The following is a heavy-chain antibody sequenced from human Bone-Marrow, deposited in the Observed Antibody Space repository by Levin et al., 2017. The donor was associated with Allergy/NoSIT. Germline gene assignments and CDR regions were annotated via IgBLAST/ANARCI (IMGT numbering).Heavy chain of an antibody. D-gene: IGHD6-13*01. Sequence: PGGSLRLSCAASGFTFSQYTMGWVRQAPGKGLQWVSDINNSGSTTYYADSVKGRFTISRDNSENTLFLQMNSLRDDDTAVYYCVKAGATSWYHYWGQGTLVTVSS. V-gene: IGHV3-23*01. CDR1: GFTFSQYT. CDR2: INNSGSTT. CDR3: VKAGATSWYHY. J-gene: IGHJ4*02.